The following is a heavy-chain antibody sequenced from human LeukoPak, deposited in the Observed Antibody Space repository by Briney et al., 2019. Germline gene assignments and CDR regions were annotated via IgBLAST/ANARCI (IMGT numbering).Heavy chain of an antibody. V-gene: IGHV3-74*01. CDR1: GFTFSSYW. D-gene: IGHD2-8*02. J-gene: IGHJ4*02. CDR3: ARGTGSLPGY. Sequence: PGGSLRLSCAASGFTFSSYWMHWVRQSPGKGLVWVSRINSGGSSTSYAGSVKGRFTISRDNAKNTLYLQMNSLRAEDTAVYYCARGTGSLPGYWGQGTLVTVSS. CDR2: INSGGSST.